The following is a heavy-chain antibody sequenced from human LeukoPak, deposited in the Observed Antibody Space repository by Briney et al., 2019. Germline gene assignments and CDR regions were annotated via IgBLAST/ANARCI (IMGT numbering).Heavy chain of an antibody. Sequence: GASVKVSCKASGYTFTGYYMHLVRQAPGQGLEWMGRINPNSGGTNYAQKFQGRVTMTKDTSISTAYMELSRLRSDDTAVYYCARDNGLLAFDYWGQGTLVTVSS. D-gene: IGHD2-15*01. J-gene: IGHJ4*02. CDR2: INPNSGGT. CDR1: GYTFTGYY. CDR3: ARDNGLLAFDY. V-gene: IGHV1-2*06.